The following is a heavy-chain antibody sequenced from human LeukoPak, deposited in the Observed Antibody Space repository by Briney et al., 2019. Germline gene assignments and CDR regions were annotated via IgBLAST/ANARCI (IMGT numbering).Heavy chain of an antibody. CDR2: IIPIFGIA. CDR3: ARARSDYYDSSGYYYTSGFDI. J-gene: IGHJ3*02. V-gene: IGHV1-69*04. Sequence: GASVKVSCKASGGTFSSYAISWVRQAPGQGLEWMGRIIPIFGIANYAQKFQGRVTITADKSTSTAYMELSSLRSEDTAVCYCARARSDYYDSSGYYYTSGFDIWGQGTMVTVSS. D-gene: IGHD3-22*01. CDR1: GGTFSSYA.